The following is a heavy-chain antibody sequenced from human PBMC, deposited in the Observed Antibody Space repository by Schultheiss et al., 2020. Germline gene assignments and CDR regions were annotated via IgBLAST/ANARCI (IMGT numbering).Heavy chain of an antibody. CDR1: GFTFSNAW. V-gene: IGHV3-15*01. CDR2: IKSKTDGGTT. Sequence: GGSLRLSCAASGFTFSNAWMSWVRQAPGKGLEWVGRIKSKTDGGTTDYAAPVKGRFTISRDDSKNTLYLQMNSLKTEDTAVYYCARPPYCSGGSCYLEYFQHWGQGTLVTVSS. J-gene: IGHJ1*01. CDR3: ARPPYCSGGSCYLEYFQH. D-gene: IGHD2-15*01.